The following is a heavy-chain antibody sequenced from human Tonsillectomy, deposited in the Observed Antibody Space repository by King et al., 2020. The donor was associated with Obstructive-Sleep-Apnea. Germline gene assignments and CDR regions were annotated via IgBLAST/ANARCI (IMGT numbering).Heavy chain of an antibody. J-gene: IGHJ5*02. CDR3: ARDRGCSSTSCYRMGDWFDP. V-gene: IGHV4-30-4*07. D-gene: IGHD2-2*02. CDR1: GGSISSGGYS. CDR2: IYYSGST. Sequence: QLQESGPGLVKPSQTLSLTCAVSGGSISSGGYSWTWIRQPPGKGLEWIGYIYYSGSTYYNPSLNSRVTISVDTSKNQFSLKLSSVTAADTAVYYCARDRGCSSTSCYRMGDWFDPWGQGTLVTVSS.